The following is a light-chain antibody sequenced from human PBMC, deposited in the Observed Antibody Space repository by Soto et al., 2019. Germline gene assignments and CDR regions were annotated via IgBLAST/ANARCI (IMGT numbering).Light chain of an antibody. Sequence: DIVMIQSPDLPAVSLGERATINCKSSQSILSSSNTNNHLACYQQKPGQPPKLLMYWASTRNSGVPDRFSGSGSGTDFTLNISSLEAEDVAIYLCQQYYRSTLTFGGGAKGEIK. J-gene: IGKJ4*01. CDR2: WAS. CDR1: QSILSSSNTNNH. CDR3: QQYYRSTLT. V-gene: IGKV4-1*01.